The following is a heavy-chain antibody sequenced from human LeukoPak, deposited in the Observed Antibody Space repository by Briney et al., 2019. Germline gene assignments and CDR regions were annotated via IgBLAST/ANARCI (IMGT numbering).Heavy chain of an antibody. V-gene: IGHV3-30*18. CDR1: GFTFSSYG. D-gene: IGHD3-10*01. CDR2: ISYDGSNK. Sequence: GRSLRLSCAASGFTFSSYGMHWVRQAPGKGLEWVAVISYDGSNKYYADSVKGRFTISRDNSKNTLYLQMNSLRAEDTAVYYCAKMALEVDLWFGEFGYFDYWGQGTLVTVSS. J-gene: IGHJ4*02. CDR3: AKMALEVDLWFGEFGYFDY.